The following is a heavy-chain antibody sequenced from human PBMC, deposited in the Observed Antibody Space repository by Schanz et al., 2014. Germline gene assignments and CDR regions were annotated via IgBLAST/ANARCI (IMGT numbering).Heavy chain of an antibody. D-gene: IGHD6-13*01. V-gene: IGHV3-30*09. J-gene: IGHJ4*02. Sequence: QGQLVESGGGVVQPGGALRLSCAASGFPFSSYALHWVRQAPGKGLEWVAVISYDGVNTYYADSVKDRFAISRDNSKNTVNLQMNSLRAEDTAGEYCAKEKEDVENSGRYFDYWGQGTLVTVSS. CDR2: ISYDGVNT. CDR3: AKEKEDVENSGRYFDY. CDR1: GFPFSSYA.